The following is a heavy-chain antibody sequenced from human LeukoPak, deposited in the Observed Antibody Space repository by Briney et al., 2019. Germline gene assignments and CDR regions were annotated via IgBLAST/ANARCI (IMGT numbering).Heavy chain of an antibody. CDR3: ARDLGHPIWFGALLNWFDP. CDR1: GYTFTGYY. CDR2: IQPYSGVK. J-gene: IGHJ5*02. V-gene: IGHV1-2*02. Sequence: ASVKVSRKASGYTFTGYYMHWVRQAPGQGLEGMGWIQPYSGVKNYAQKFQGRVTMTRDTSISTDNMELNRPRSDDTAVYNRARDLGHPIWFGALLNWFDPWGQGTLVTVSS. D-gene: IGHD3-10*01.